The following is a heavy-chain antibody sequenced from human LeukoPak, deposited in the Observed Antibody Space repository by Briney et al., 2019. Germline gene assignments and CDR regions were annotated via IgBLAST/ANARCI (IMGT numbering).Heavy chain of an antibody. J-gene: IGHJ4*02. CDR1: VFTFSTYA. V-gene: IGHV3-30*02. CDR2: IQDDGSNK. CDR3: ASRPNDSWRGPFDY. D-gene: IGHD3-3*01. Sequence: GGSLRLSCAASVFTFSTYAMHWVRQAPGKGLEWVAFIQDDGSNKYCADSVKGRFTISRDNSKNTLHLQMNSLRAEDTAVYYCASRPNDSWRGPFDYWGQGTLVTVSS.